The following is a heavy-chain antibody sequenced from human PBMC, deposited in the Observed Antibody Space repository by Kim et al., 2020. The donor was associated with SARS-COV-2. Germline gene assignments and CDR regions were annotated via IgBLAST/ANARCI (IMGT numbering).Heavy chain of an antibody. CDR3: AGGARYYDYVGGKYRIFYFDY. Sequence: GESLKISCKGSGYSFTSYWIGWVRQMPGKGLEWMGITYPGDSETKYSPAFQGQVTVSADKSINTAYLQWSSLQASDTAMYYCAGGARYYDYVGGKYRIFYFDYWGQGTLVAVSS. V-gene: IGHV5-51*01. J-gene: IGHJ4*02. D-gene: IGHD3-16*02. CDR1: GYSFTSYW. CDR2: TYPGDSET.